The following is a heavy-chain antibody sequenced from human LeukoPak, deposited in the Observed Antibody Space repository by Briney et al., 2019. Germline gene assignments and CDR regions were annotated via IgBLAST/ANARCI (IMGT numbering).Heavy chain of an antibody. D-gene: IGHD3-10*01. Sequence: GGSLRLSCAASGFTFTDYYMTWIRQAPGKGLEWVSHISSGSSFTMYADSVKGRFTISRDNAKNSLYLQMNSLRVEDTAVYYCARGGQQLDYWGQGTLVTVSS. CDR2: ISSGSSFT. CDR1: GFTFTDYY. J-gene: IGHJ4*02. CDR3: ARGGQQLDY. V-gene: IGHV3-11*05.